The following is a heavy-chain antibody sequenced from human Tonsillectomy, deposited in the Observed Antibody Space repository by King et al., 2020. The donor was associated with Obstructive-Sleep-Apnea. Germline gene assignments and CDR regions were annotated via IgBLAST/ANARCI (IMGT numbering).Heavy chain of an antibody. V-gene: IGHV3-23*04. CDR3: AKDKEVGYSSSWYSY. J-gene: IGHJ4*02. Sequence: VQLVESGGGLVQPGGSLRLSCVASGFTFSTYAMSWVRQAPGKGLEWVSSISGGGSGTYYADSVKGRFTISRDNSKNTLYLQMSSLGAEDTAIYYCAKDKEVGYSSSWYSYWGQGTRVTVSS. D-gene: IGHD6-13*01. CDR2: ISGGGSGT. CDR1: GFTFSTYA.